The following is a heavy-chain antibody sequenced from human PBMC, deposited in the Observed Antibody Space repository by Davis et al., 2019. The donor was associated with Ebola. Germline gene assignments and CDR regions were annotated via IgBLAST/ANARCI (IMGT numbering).Heavy chain of an antibody. D-gene: IGHD2-2*01. CDR3: ARVKVPAAILGWGPIDY. CDR2: IIPIFGTA. CDR1: GGTFSSYA. Sequence: AASVKVSCKASGGTFSSYAISWVRQAPGQGLEWMGGIIPIFGTANYAQKFQGRVTITADKSTSTAYMELSSLRSEDTAVYYCARVKVPAAILGWGPIDYWGQGTLVTVSS. V-gene: IGHV1-69*06. J-gene: IGHJ4*02.